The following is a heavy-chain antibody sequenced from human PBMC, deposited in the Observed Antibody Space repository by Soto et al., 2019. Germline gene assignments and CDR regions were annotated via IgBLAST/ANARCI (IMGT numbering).Heavy chain of an antibody. D-gene: IGHD3-22*01. Sequence: QVQLVQSGAEVTKPGSSLTASCRASGGPFSSFASTWVRRAPGQGLGWMGGIIPIFGTANYAQKFQGRVTITADESTSTAYMELSSLRSEDTAVYYCATPGDSSGYYYEFVYWGQGTLVTVSS. CDR1: GGPFSSFA. J-gene: IGHJ4*02. V-gene: IGHV1-69*01. CDR3: ATPGDSSGYYYEFVY. CDR2: IIPIFGTA.